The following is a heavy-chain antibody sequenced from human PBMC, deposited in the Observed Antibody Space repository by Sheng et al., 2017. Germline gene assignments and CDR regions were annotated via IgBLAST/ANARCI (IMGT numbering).Heavy chain of an antibody. CDR3: ARGSWGVNWNDVVYPSYNWFDP. D-gene: IGHD1-1*01. J-gene: IGHJ5*02. CDR2: INHSGST. V-gene: IGHV4-34*01. CDR1: GGSFSGYY. Sequence: QVQLQQWGAGLLKPSETLSLTCAVYGGSFSGYYWSWIRQPPGKGLEWIGEINHSGSTNYNPSLKSRVTISVDTSKNQFSLKLSSVTAADTAVYYCARGSWGVNWNDVVYPSYNWFDPWGQGTLVTVSS.